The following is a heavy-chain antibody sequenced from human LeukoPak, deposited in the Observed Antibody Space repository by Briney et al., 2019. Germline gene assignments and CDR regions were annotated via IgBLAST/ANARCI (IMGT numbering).Heavy chain of an antibody. CDR1: GFTFRSFA. CDR3: AKKEGDTYFSWYMDV. D-gene: IGHD2-21*01. CDR2: IIGSGRTT. J-gene: IGHJ6*03. Sequence: GGALRLSCAASGFTFRSFAMSWVRQAPGKGLEWVSGIIGSGRTTFYADSVKGRFTISRDNSKNTLYLQMNSLRAEDTAIYYCAKKEGDTYFSWYMDVWGKGTTVTVSS. V-gene: IGHV3-23*01.